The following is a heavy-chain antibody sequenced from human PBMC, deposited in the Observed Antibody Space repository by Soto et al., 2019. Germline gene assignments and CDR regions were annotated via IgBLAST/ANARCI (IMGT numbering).Heavy chain of an antibody. CDR1: GDSVSSNSAA. CDR2: TYYRSKWYN. V-gene: IGHV6-1*01. D-gene: IGHD6-6*01. CDR3: ARDHSSSYYDYDYMDV. Sequence: KQSQTLSLTCAISGDSVSSNSAAWNWIRQSPSRGLEWLGRTYYRSKWYNDYAVSVKSRITINPDTSKNQFSLQLNSVTPEDTDVYYCARDHSSSYYDYDYMDVWGKGTTVTVSS. J-gene: IGHJ6*03.